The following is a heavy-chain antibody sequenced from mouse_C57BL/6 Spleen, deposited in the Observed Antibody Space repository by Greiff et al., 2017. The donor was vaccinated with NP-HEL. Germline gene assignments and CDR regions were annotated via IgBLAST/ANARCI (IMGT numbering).Heavy chain of an antibody. CDR3: ARVRQLSQSYYFDY. V-gene: IGHV1-22*01. Sequence: EVQLQQSGPELVKPGASVKMSCKASGYTFTDYNMHWVKQSHGKSLEWIGYINPNNGGTSYNQKFKGKATLTVNKSSSTAYMELRSLTSEDSAVYYCARVRQLSQSYYFDYWGQGTTLTVSS. J-gene: IGHJ2*01. CDR1: GYTFTDYN. CDR2: INPNNGGT. D-gene: IGHD3-2*02.